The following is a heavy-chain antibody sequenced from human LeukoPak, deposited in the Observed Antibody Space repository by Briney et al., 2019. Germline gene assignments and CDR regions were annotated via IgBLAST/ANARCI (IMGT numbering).Heavy chain of an antibody. CDR3: AKDGPLVGPYYFDY. CDR1: GFTFSSYA. V-gene: IGHV3-30-3*01. J-gene: IGHJ4*02. Sequence: PGGSLRLSCAASGFTFSSYAMHWVRQAPGKGLEWVAVISYDGSNKYYADSVKGRFTISRGNSKNTLYLQMNSLRAEDTAVYYCAKDGPLVGPYYFDYWGQGTLVTVSS. D-gene: IGHD1-26*01. CDR2: ISYDGSNK.